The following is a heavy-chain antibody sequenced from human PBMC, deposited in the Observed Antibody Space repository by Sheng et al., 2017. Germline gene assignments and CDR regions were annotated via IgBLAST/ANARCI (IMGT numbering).Heavy chain of an antibody. V-gene: IGHV1-18*01. D-gene: IGHD3-22*01. CDR3: ARAGNYYDSSGYGGDY. J-gene: IGHJ4*02. CDR1: GYTFTSYG. CDR2: ISAYNGNT. Sequence: QVQLVQSGTEVKKPGASVKVSCKASGYTFTSYGISWVRQAPGQGLEWMGWISAYNGNTNYAQKLQGRVTMTTDTSTITAYMELRSLRSDDTAVYYCARAGNYYDSSGYGGDYWGQGTLVTVSS.